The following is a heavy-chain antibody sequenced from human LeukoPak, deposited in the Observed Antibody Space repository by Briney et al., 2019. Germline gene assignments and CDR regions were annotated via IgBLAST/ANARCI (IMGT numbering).Heavy chain of an antibody. V-gene: IGHV3-23*01. J-gene: IGHJ4*02. Sequence: GGSLRLSCAASGFTFSSYAMNWVRQAPGKGLEWVSDLSASDGSTYNADSVKGRFTISRDISTNTLFLQMNSLRAEDTAVYYCAKTPYSDTRRVFFDYWGQGTQVTVSS. CDR2: LSASDGST. CDR3: AKTPYSDTRRVFFDY. CDR1: GFTFSSYA. D-gene: IGHD3-22*01.